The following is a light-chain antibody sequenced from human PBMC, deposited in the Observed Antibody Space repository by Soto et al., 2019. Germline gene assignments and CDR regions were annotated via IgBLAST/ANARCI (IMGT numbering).Light chain of an antibody. J-gene: IGLJ1*01. CDR2: EVN. Sequence: QSVLTQPPSASGSPGQSVTISCTGTSSDVGKYDYVSWFQHHPGKAPKLIIYEVNKRPSGVPDRFSGSKSGNTASLTVSGLQAEDEADYYCSSYAGSSNVFGTGTKVTV. V-gene: IGLV2-8*01. CDR3: SSYAGSSNV. CDR1: SSDVGKYDY.